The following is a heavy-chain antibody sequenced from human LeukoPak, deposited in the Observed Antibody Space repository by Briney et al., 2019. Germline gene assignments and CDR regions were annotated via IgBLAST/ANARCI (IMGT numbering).Heavy chain of an antibody. CDR3: AKNYDILTSGGYFDY. J-gene: IGHJ4*02. D-gene: IGHD3-9*01. CDR1: GFTFSSFG. CDR2: IRYDGSNK. Sequence: GGSLRLSCAASGFTFSSFGMHWVRQAPGKGLEWVAFIRYDGSNKYYADSVKGRFTISRDNTKNTLYLQMNSLRAEDTAVYHCAKNYDILTSGGYFDYWGQGTLVTVSS. V-gene: IGHV3-30*02.